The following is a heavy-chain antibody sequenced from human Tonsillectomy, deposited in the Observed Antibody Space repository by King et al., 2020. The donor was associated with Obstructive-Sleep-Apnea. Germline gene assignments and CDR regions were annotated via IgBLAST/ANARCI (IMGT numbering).Heavy chain of an antibody. J-gene: IGHJ3*02. Sequence: VQLQESGPGLMKPSQTLSLTCTVSGGSIRSPGYYWSWIRQPPEKGLEWIGYIFYSWNTFFYPSFKSRSIISPDTSNQQFFLKLSSVTAADTAVYYCARLVASTRAFDIWGQGTTVTVSS. CDR2: IFYSWNT. CDR3: ARLVASTRAFDI. D-gene: IGHD5-12*01. CDR1: GGSIRSPGYY. V-gene: IGHV4-31*03.